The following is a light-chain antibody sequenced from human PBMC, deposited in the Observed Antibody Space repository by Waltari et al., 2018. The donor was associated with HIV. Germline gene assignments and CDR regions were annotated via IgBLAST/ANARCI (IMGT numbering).Light chain of an antibody. J-gene: IGLJ2*01. V-gene: IGLV1-47*01. Sequence: SVLTQPTSASGTPGQRVTISCSGRSSNIGSNYVYWYQQLPGTAPKLLIYRNNQRPSGVPDRFSGSKSGTSASLAISGLRSEDEADYYCAAWDGSLSVVVFGGGTKLTVL. CDR2: RNN. CDR3: AAWDGSLSVVV. CDR1: SSNIGSNY.